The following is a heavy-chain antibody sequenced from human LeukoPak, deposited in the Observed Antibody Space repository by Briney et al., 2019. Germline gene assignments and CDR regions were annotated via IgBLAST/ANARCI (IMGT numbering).Heavy chain of an antibody. V-gene: IGHV1-8*01. CDR3: ARGPSGSDY. J-gene: IGHJ4*02. CDR1: GYTFTSYD. Sequence: GASVKVSCKASGYTFTSYDINWVRQATGQGLEWMGWMTPNSGNTGYAQKFQGRVTMTRDTSINTAYMDLSSLRSDDTAVYYCARGPSGSDYWGQGTLVIVSS. CDR2: MTPNSGNT. D-gene: IGHD3-10*01.